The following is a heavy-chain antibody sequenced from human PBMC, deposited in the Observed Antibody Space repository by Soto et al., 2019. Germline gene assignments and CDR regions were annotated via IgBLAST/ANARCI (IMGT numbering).Heavy chain of an antibody. CDR2: INHSGST. D-gene: IGHD4-17*01. CDR1: GGSFSGYY. J-gene: IGHJ4*02. V-gene: IGHV4-34*01. Sequence: SETLSLTCAVYGGSFSGYYWSWIRQPPGKGLEWIGEINHSGSTNYNPSLKSRVTISVDTSKNQFSLKLSSVTAADTAVYYCARGLTPTVTTGFDYWGQGTLVTVSS. CDR3: ARGLTPTVTTGFDY.